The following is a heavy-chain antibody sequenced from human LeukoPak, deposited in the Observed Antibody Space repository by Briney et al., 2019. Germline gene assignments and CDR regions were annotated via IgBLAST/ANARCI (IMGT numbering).Heavy chain of an antibody. CDR2: INPNSGGT. J-gene: IGHJ1*01. CDR1: GYTFTGYY. D-gene: IGHD6-13*01. CDR3: ASWVAAAGTVGYFQH. V-gene: IGHV1-2*06. Sequence: ASVKVSCKASGYTFTGYYMHWVRRAPGQGLEWMGRINPNSGGTNYAQKFQGRVTMTRDTSISTAYMEPSRLRSDDTAVYYCASWVAAAGTVGYFQHWGQGTLVTVSS.